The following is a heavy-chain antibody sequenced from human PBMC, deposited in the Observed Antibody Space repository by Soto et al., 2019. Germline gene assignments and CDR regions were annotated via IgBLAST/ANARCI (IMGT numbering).Heavy chain of an antibody. J-gene: IGHJ3*02. V-gene: IGHV1-69*13. CDR2: IIPIFGRA. Sequence: ASVKVSCKASGGNFSSYAISWVRQAPGQGLEWMGGIIPIFGRANYAQKFQGRVTITADESTATAYMELSSLRSEDTAVYYCARGSSTYYYDSRGYFDAFDIWGQGTMVTVSS. CDR1: GGNFSSYA. D-gene: IGHD3-22*01. CDR3: ARGSSTYYYDSRGYFDAFDI.